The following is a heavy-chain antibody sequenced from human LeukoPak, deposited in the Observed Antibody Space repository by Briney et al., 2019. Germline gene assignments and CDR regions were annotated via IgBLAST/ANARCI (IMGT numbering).Heavy chain of an antibody. J-gene: IGHJ4*02. D-gene: IGHD3-3*01. CDR1: GGTFSSYA. CDR2: IIPIFGTA. V-gene: IGHV1-69*05. CDR3: ARDKEAHYDFWSGYFDY. Sequence: ASVKVSCKASGGTFSSYAISWVRQAPGQGLEWMGEIIPIFGTANYAQKFQGRVTITTDESTSTAYMELSSLRSEDTAVYYCARDKEAHYDFWSGYFDYWGQGTLVTVSS.